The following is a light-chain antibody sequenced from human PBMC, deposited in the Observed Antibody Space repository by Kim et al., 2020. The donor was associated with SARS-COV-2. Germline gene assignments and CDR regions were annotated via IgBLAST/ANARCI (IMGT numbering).Light chain of an antibody. CDR3: QVWDSNTHHWV. J-gene: IGLJ3*02. Sequence: SYELTQPPSVSVAPGKTATITCGGSNIGSKSVHWYQQRQGQAPVLVMDYNNDRPSGIPDRFSGSKSGNTATLTITCVEAGDEADYYCQVWDSNTHHWVFGGGTQLTVL. CDR1: NIGSKS. CDR2: YNN. V-gene: IGLV3-21*01.